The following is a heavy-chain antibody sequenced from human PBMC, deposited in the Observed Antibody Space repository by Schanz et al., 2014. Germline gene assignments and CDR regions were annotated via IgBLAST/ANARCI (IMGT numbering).Heavy chain of an antibody. D-gene: IGHD6-19*01. V-gene: IGHV3-66*01. CDR2: IYSGGST. Sequence: EVKLVESGGGLVKPGGSLRLSCAASGFTFSTYWMSWVRQGPGKGLEWVAVIYSGGSTFYTDSVKGRFTISRDNSKNTLYLQMNSLIAEDTAVYYCAKCIGWYGRCAFDIWGQGTMVTVSS. J-gene: IGHJ3*02. CDR1: GFTFSTYW. CDR3: AKCIGWYGRCAFDI.